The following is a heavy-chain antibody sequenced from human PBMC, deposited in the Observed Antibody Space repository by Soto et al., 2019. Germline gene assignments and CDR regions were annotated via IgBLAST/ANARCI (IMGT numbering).Heavy chain of an antibody. V-gene: IGHV3-23*01. CDR2: ISGSGGST. Sequence: EVRLLESGGGLVQPGGSLRLSCAASGFSFSNYAMSWVRQAPGKGLEWVSAISGSGGSTYYADSVKGRFTISRDNSKKTLNLQMNSLRAEDTAVYYCAKGPSSGWADYYYGMDVWGQGTTVTVSS. CDR3: AKGPSSGWADYYYGMDV. D-gene: IGHD6-19*01. CDR1: GFSFSNYA. J-gene: IGHJ6*02.